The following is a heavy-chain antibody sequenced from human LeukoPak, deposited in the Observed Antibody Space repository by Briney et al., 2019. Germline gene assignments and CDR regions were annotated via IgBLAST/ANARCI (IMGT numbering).Heavy chain of an antibody. V-gene: IGHV3-48*01. J-gene: IGHJ4*02. D-gene: IGHD4-17*01. CDR1: GFTFSTYS. Sequence: GGSLRLSCAVSGFTFSTYSMNWVRQAPGKGLEWVSYISSGSTTIHYADSVKGRFTISRDNAKNSLYLQMNSLRAEDTAVYYCADYGAYGAIDYWGQGTLVTVSS. CDR3: ADYGAYGAIDY. CDR2: ISSGSTTI.